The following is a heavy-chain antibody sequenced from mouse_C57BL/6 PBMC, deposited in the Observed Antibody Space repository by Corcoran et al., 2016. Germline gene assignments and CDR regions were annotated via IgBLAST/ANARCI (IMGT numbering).Heavy chain of an antibody. D-gene: IGHD3-2*01. CDR1: GYTFTNYW. CDR3: ARKGDRPDAMDY. V-gene: IGHV1-63*01. J-gene: IGHJ4*01. Sequence: QVQLQQSGAELVRPGTSVKMSCKASGYTFTNYWIGWAKQRPGHGLEWIGDIYPGGGYTNYHEKFKGKATLTADKSSSTAYMHFSSRTSEDSAIYYCARKGDRPDAMDYWGQGTSVTVSS. CDR2: IYPGGGYT.